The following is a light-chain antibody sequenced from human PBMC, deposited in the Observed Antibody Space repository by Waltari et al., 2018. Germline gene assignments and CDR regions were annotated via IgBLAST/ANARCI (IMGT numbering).Light chain of an antibody. CDR3: QQSYNPPLT. V-gene: IGKV1-39*01. CDR1: QSISSY. Sequence: DIQMTQSPSSLSASVGDRVTITCRASQSISSYLNWYPQKPGKAPKRLIYAASSLQSGVPSRLSGSGSGTDFTLTISSLQPEDFATYYCQQSYNPPLTFGRGKEVA. CDR2: AAS. J-gene: IGKJ1*01.